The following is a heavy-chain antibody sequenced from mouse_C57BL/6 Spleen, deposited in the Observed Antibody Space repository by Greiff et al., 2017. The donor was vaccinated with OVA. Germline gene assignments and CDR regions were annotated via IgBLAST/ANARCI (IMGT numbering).Heavy chain of an antibody. D-gene: IGHD1-1*01. J-gene: IGHJ4*01. CDR3: ARSITTVVATDAMDY. CDR2: INPGSGGT. CDR1: GYAFTNYL. Sequence: QVHVKQSGAELVRPGTSVKVSCKASGYAFTNYLIEWVKQRPGQGLEWIGVINPGSGGTNYNEKFKGKATLTADKSSSTAYMQLSSLTSEDSAVYFCARSITTVVATDAMDYWGQGTSVTVSS. V-gene: IGHV1-54*01.